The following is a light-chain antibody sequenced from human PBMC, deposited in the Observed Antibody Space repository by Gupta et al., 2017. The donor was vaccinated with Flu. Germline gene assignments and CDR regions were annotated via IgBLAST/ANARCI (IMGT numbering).Light chain of an antibody. V-gene: IGKV1-5*03. CDR3: QRYYSYSRT. CDR2: KAS. J-gene: IGKJ1*01. Sequence: DIQMTQSPSTLSASVGDRVTITCRASQSISSWLAWYQQKPGKAPKLLIYKASSLESGVPSRFSRSGSGTEFTLTISSLQPDDFATYYCQRYYSYSRTFGQGTKVEIK. CDR1: QSISSW.